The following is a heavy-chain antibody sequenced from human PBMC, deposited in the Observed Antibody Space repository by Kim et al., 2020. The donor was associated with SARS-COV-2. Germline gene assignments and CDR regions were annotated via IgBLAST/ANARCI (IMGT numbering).Heavy chain of an antibody. CDR2: IYYSGST. J-gene: IGHJ4*02. CDR1: GGSISSSSYY. Sequence: SETLSLTCTVSGGSISSSSYYWGWIRQPPGKGLEWIGSIYYSGSTYYNPSLKSRVTISVDTSKNQFSLKLSSVTAADTAVYYCARSLRGLELLTWFDYWGQGTLVTVSS. V-gene: IGHV4-39*07. D-gene: IGHD1-26*01. CDR3: ARSLRGLELLTWFDY.